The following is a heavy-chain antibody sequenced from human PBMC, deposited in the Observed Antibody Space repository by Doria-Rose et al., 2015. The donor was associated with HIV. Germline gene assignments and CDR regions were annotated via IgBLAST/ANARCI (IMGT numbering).Heavy chain of an antibody. CDR3: ARIKSSRWYPKYYFDF. Sequence: QITLKESGPVLVKPTETLTLTCTVSGVSLSSPGMGVSWIRQPPGKALEWLANIFSDDERSYKTSLKSRLTISRGTSESQVVLTMTDMDPVDTATYYCARIKSSRWYPKYYFDFWGQGTLVIVSA. CDR1: GVSLSSPGMG. J-gene: IGHJ4*02. V-gene: IGHV2-26*01. D-gene: IGHD6-13*01. CDR2: IFSDDER.